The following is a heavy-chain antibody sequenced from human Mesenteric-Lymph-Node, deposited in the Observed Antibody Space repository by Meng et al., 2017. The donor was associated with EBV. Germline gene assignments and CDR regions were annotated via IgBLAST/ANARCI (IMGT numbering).Heavy chain of an antibody. CDR1: GASISSDNW. J-gene: IGHJ4*02. Sequence: QLQLQEAGSGLVKPSQTLSLTCAVSGASISSDNWWSWVRQPPGKGLEWIGEIYHSGSTNYNPSLKSRVTISVDKSKRQFSLKLTSVTAADTAVYHCARFQRFGDFDWGQGTLVTVSS. CDR2: IYHSGST. CDR3: ARFQRFGDFD. D-gene: IGHD3-10*01. V-gene: IGHV4-4*02.